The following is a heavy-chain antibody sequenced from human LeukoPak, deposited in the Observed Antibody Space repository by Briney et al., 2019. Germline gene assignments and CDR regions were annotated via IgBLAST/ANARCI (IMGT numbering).Heavy chain of an antibody. CDR2: IYYSGST. J-gene: IGHJ5*02. CDR3: ARDFSGYDTNWFDP. Sequence: SETLSLTCTVSGGSVSSGSYYWSWIRQPPGKGLEWIGYIYYSGSTNYNPSLKSRVTISVDTSKNQFSLKLSSVTAADTAVYYCARDFSGYDTNWFDPWGQGTLVTVSS. CDR1: GGSVSSGSYY. V-gene: IGHV4-61*01. D-gene: IGHD5-12*01.